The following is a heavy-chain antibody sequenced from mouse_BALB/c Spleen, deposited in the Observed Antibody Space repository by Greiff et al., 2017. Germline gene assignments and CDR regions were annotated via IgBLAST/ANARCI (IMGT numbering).Heavy chain of an antibody. J-gene: IGHJ2*01. V-gene: IGHV1-14*01. D-gene: IGHD2-1*01. CDR1: GYTFTSYY. CDR3: ARGDYGNHFDY. CDR2: INPYNDGT. Sequence: EVQLQQSGAELVKPGASVKLSCKASGYTFTSYYMYWVKQRPGQGLEWIGEINPYNDGTKYNEKFKGKATLTSDKSSSTAYMELSSLTSEDSAVYYCARGDYGNHFDYWGQGTTLTVSS.